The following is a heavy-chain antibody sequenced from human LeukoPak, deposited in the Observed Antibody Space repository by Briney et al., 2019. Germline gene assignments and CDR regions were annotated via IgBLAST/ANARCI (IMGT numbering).Heavy chain of an antibody. Sequence: SVKVSCTASGGTFSSYAISWVRQAPGQGLEWMGVIIPIFGTANYEQKFQGRVTITTDDSTSTAYMELSSLRSEDTAVYYCAREGGSTPGPEDGWSGFNWFDPWGQGTLVTVSS. J-gene: IGHJ5*02. CDR1: GGTFSSYA. CDR3: AREGGSTPGPEDGWSGFNWFDP. CDR2: IIPIFGTA. D-gene: IGHD3-3*01. V-gene: IGHV1-69*05.